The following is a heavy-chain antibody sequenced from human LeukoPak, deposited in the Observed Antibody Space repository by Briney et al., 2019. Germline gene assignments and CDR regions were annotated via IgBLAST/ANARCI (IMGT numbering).Heavy chain of an antibody. CDR3: AKDRGSGSFWYFDL. J-gene: IGHJ2*01. CDR2: ISSNGGST. V-gene: IGHV3-64*01. CDR1: GFTFSSYA. Sequence: GGSLRLSCAASGFTFSSYAMHWVRQAPGKGLEYVSAISSNGGSTYYANSVKGRFTISRDNSKNTLYLQMGSLRAEDMALYYCAKDRGSGSFWYFDLWGRGTLVTVSS. D-gene: IGHD1-26*01.